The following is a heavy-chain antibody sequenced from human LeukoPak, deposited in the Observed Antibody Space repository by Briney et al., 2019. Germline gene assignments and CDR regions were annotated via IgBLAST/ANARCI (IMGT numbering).Heavy chain of an antibody. D-gene: IGHD6-13*01. CDR2: IRFDGSNT. V-gene: IGHV3-30*02. Sequence: GGSLRLSCAASGFTFSNYGMHWVRQAPGEGLEWVAFIRFDGSNTYYADSVKGRFTISRDNSKNTLYLQMNSLRAEDTAVYYCAKAGGRVAAADYWGQGTLVTVSS. CDR1: GFTFSNYG. J-gene: IGHJ4*02. CDR3: AKAGGRVAAADY.